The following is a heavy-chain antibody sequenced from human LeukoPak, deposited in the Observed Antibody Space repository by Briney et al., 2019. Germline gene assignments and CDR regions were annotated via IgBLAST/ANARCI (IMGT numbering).Heavy chain of an antibody. CDR1: GFTVSSNY. J-gene: IGHJ4*02. Sequence: QPGGSLRLSCAASGFTVSSNYMSWVRQAPGKGLEWVSVIYSGGSTYYADSVKGRFTISRDNSKNTLYLQMNSLRAEDTAVYYCAKVLKDSGSGYYYVWVDYWGQGTLVTVSS. V-gene: IGHV3-53*05. D-gene: IGHD3-22*01. CDR3: AKVLKDSGSGYYYVWVDY. CDR2: IYSGGST.